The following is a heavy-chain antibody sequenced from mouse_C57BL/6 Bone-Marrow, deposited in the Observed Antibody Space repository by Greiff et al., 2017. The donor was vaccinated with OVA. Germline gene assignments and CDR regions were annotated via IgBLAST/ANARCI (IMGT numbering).Heavy chain of an antibody. D-gene: IGHD1-1*01. CDR1: GFSLSTSGMG. V-gene: IGHV8-12*01. J-gene: IGHJ1*03. Sequence: QVTLKESGPGILQSSQTLSLTCSFSGFSLSTSGMGVSWIRQPSGKGLEWLAHIYWDDDKRYNPSLKSRLTISKATSRNQVFLKITSVDTADTATYYCARKPITTVVAGDWYFDVWGTGTTVTVSS. CDR2: IYWDDDK. CDR3: ARKPITTVVAGDWYFDV.